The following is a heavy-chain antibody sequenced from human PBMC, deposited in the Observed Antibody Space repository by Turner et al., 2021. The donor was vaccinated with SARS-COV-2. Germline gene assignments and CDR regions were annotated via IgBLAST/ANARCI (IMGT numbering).Heavy chain of an antibody. Sequence: EVHLVSSGGGLVPPGRSLILSCAASGFTFDDYAMHWVRQAPGKGLEWVEGMSWNSGTIGYADSVKGRFTISRDNAKNSLYLQRNSLRAEDTALYYCAKDMARLDYDSSGYRHWGQGTLVTVSS. CDR3: AKDMARLDYDSSGYRH. V-gene: IGHV3-9*01. CDR2: MSWNSGTI. CDR1: GFTFDDYA. J-gene: IGHJ4*02. D-gene: IGHD3-22*01.